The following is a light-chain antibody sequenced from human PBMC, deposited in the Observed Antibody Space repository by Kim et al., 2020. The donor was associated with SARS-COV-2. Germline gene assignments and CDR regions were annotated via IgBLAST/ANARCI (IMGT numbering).Light chain of an antibody. CDR2: GAS. CDR3: RQYGSSPWT. V-gene: IGKV3-20*01. CDR1: HSCASSC. J-gene: IGKJ1*01. Sequence: SPAAGDTPSCWASHSCASSCLAGYQQRTGRAPRLRIYGASRRATDIPDRCSGSGSGADFTLTISRLEPEDFAVYYCRQYGSSPWTFGQGTKVEIK.